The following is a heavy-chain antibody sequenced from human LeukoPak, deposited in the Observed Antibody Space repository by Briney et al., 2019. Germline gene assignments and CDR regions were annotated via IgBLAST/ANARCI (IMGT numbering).Heavy chain of an antibody. CDR2: IYPADSDT. V-gene: IGHV5-51*01. CDR1: EDSFKYW. CDR3: ARLSHYGDFNYFDY. D-gene: IGHD4-17*01. Sequence: GESLKISCEGSEDSFKYWIGWVRQMPGQGLEWMGIIYPADSDTRYSPSFQGQVTISADKSISTAYLQWSSLKASDSAMFYCARLSHYGDFNYFDYWGQGTLVTVSS. J-gene: IGHJ4*02.